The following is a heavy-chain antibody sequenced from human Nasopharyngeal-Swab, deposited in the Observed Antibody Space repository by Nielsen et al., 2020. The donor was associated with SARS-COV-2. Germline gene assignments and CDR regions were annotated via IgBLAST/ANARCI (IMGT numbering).Heavy chain of an antibody. D-gene: IGHD4-17*01. CDR3: ARDAPAHYGAFY. J-gene: IGHJ4*02. V-gene: IGHV3-30-3*01. CDR2: ISYDGSNK. Sequence: GESLKISCAASGLTFLLFSLPFFFPSSGKGLEWVAVISYDGSNKYYADSVKGRFTISRDSSKNTLYLQMDSLRGEDTAVYYCARDAPAHYGAFYWGRGTLVTVSS. CDR1: GLTFLLFS.